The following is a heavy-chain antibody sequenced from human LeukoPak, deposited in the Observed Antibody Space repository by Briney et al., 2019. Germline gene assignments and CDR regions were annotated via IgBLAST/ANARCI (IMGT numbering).Heavy chain of an antibody. J-gene: IGHJ4*02. Sequence: PLETLSLTCTVSGGSISNYYWSWIRQPPGKGLEWIGHISYSGSTNSNPSLKSRVSISMDTSKNQFSLKVTSVTAADTAIFYCARVTSAYAPFDYWGQGALVTVSS. V-gene: IGHV4-59*01. CDR2: ISYSGST. CDR1: GGSISNYY. CDR3: ARVTSAYAPFDY.